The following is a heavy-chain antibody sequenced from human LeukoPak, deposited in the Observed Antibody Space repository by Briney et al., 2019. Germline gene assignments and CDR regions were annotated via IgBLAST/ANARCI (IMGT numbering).Heavy chain of an antibody. CDR2: INHSGST. CDR3: AMIYGDYLYYYYYMDV. CDR1: GGSFSGYY. V-gene: IGHV4-34*01. J-gene: IGHJ6*03. D-gene: IGHD4-17*01. Sequence: PSETLSLTCAVYGGSFSGYYWSWIRQPPGKGLEWIGEINHSGSTNYNPSLKSRVTISVDTSKNQFSLKLSSVTAADTAVYYCAMIYGDYLYYYYYMDVWGKGTTVTVSS.